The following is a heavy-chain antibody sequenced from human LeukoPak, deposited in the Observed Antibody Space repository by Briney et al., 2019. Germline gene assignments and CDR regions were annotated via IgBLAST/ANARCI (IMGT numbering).Heavy chain of an antibody. D-gene: IGHD1-26*01. CDR2: ISGSGGST. J-gene: IGHJ4*02. V-gene: IGHV3-23*01. CDR1: GFTFSSYG. CDR3: NGGELGSSTGRDY. Sequence: GGSLRLSCAASGFTFSSYGMSWVRQAPGKGLEWVSAISGSGGSTYYADSVKGRFTISRDNSKNTLYLQMNSLRAEDTAVYYCNGGELGSSTGRDYWGQGTLVTVSS.